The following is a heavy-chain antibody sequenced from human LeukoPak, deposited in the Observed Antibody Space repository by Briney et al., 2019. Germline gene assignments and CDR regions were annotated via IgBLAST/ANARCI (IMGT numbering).Heavy chain of an antibody. J-gene: IGHJ3*02. CDR3: ARDYYDSSGYSRSDAFDI. CDR1: GYSFTSYY. Sequence: ASVKVSCKASGYSFTSYYMHWVRQASGQGLEWMGWIYPNSGGTNYAQKFQGRVTMTRDTSISTAYMEQSRLRSDDTAVYYCARDYYDSSGYSRSDAFDIWGQGTMVTVSS. CDR2: IYPNSGGT. D-gene: IGHD3-22*01. V-gene: IGHV1-2*02.